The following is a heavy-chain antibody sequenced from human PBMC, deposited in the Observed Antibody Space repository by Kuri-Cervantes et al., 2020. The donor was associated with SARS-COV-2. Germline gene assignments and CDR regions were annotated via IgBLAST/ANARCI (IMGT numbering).Heavy chain of an antibody. CDR1: GFAFGTYA. D-gene: IGHD6-6*01. J-gene: IGHJ4*02. Sequence: GESLKISCAASGFAFGTYAMTWVRQAPGKGLEWVSGISSSDGTRYYADSVKGRFTISRDTSKNTLYLQMNSLRSEDTAVYYCAKDMYNRSSQHFDSWGQGTLVTVSS. V-gene: IGHV3-23*01. CDR3: AKDMYNRSSQHFDS. CDR2: ISSSDGTR.